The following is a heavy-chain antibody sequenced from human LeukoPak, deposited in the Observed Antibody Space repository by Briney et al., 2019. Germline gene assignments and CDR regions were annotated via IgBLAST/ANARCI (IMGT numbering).Heavy chain of an antibody. CDR2: ISGSGSST. D-gene: IGHD4-17*01. J-gene: IGHJ4*02. CDR3: ATGRSEGTVIAAFDY. CDR1: GFTFSSYA. V-gene: IGHV3-23*01. Sequence: PWGSLRLSCAASGFTFSSYAMNWVRQAPGKGLEWVSAISGSGSSTYYADSVKGRFTISRDNSKNTLYLQMNSLRAEDTAVYYCATGRSEGTVIAAFDYWGQGTLVTVSS.